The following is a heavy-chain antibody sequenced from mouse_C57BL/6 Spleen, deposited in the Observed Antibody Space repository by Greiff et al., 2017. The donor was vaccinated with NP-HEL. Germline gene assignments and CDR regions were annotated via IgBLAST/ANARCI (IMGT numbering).Heavy chain of an antibody. V-gene: IGHV1-81*01. Sequence: QVQLKESGAELARPGASVKLSCKASGYTFTSYGISWVKQRTGQGLEWIGEIYPRSGNTYYNEKFKGKATLTADKSSSTAYMELRSLTSEDSAVYFCARTDDYDGYWYFDVWGTGTTVTVSS. CDR3: ARTDDYDGYWYFDV. CDR2: IYPRSGNT. D-gene: IGHD2-4*01. CDR1: GYTFTSYG. J-gene: IGHJ1*03.